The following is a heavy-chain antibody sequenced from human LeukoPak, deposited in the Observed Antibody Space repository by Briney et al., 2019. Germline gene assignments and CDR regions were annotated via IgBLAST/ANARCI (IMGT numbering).Heavy chain of an antibody. J-gene: IGHJ4*02. V-gene: IGHV3-7*01. Sequence: GGSLRLSCAASGITFNRSWMNWVRQAPGKGLEWVANMDPSGSQKRYVDSVKGRFTISRDNSKNTLYLQMNSLRAEDTAVYYCARAQTRTLGYFDYWGQGTLVTVSS. D-gene: IGHD2-2*01. CDR3: ARAQTRTLGYFDY. CDR2: MDPSGSQK. CDR1: GITFNRSW.